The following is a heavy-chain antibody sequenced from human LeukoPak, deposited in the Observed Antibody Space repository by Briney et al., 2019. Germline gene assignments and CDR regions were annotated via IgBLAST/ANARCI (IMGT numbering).Heavy chain of an antibody. CDR3: ARDLLSSSDDAFDI. CDR2: ISSSSSYI. D-gene: IGHD6-13*01. V-gene: IGHV3-21*01. Sequence: GGSLRLSCAASGFTFSRYSMNWVRQAPGKGLEWVSSISSSSSYIYYADSVKGRFTISRDNAKNSLYLQMYSLRAEDTAVYYCARDLLSSSDDAFDIWGQGTMVTVSS. J-gene: IGHJ3*02. CDR1: GFTFSRYS.